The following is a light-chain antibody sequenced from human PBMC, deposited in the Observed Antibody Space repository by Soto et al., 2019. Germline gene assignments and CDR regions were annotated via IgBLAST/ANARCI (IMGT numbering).Light chain of an antibody. CDR1: QSVSSSY. V-gene: IGKV3-20*01. CDR3: QQFSSYPLT. CDR2: GAS. J-gene: IGKJ5*01. Sequence: IVLTQSPGTLSLSPWERATLSCRASQSVSSSYLAWYQQKPGQAPRLLIYGASARATGIPARFSGSGSGTEFTLTNSRLEPEDFAVYYCQQFSSYPLTFGGGTRLEIK.